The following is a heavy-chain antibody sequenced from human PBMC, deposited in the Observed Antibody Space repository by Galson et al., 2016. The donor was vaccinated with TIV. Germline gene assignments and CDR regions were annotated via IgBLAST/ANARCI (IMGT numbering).Heavy chain of an antibody. Sequence: SVKVSCKASGGTFSNFVISWVRQAPGQGLEWMGSINPIFGTANYAQKFQGRVTITADTSTSTIYMGLSSLRSEDTAVYYCARGRGYYFGSGSSYFDYWGQGSLVTVSP. CDR2: INPIFGTA. CDR3: ARGRGYYFGSGSSYFDY. J-gene: IGHJ4*02. CDR1: GGTFSNFV. D-gene: IGHD3-10*01. V-gene: IGHV1-69*06.